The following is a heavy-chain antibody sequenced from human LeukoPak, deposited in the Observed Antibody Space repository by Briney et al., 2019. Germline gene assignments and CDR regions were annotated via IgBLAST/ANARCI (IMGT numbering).Heavy chain of an antibody. CDR1: GYTFTSYG. Sequence: GASVKVSCKASGYTFTSYGISWVRRAPGQGLEWMGWISAYNGNTNYAQKLQGRVTMTTDTSTSTAYMELRSLRSDDTAVYYCGRADHVDTAYYFDYWGQGTLVTVSS. CDR3: GRADHVDTAYYFDY. D-gene: IGHD5-18*01. J-gene: IGHJ4*02. V-gene: IGHV1-18*01. CDR2: ISAYNGNT.